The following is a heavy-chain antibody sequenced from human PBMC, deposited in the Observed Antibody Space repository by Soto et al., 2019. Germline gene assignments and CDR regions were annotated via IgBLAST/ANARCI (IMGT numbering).Heavy chain of an antibody. CDR3: ASKAACGGDCYAFYS. Sequence: QVYLVQSGAEVKKPGSSVKISCKASGGTFSSNTINWVRQAAGQGLEWMGGIIPLFGTANYAEKLQGRVTITADKSTKTEYMELTSLRAEDTAVYYCASKAACGGDCYAFYSWGQRPRVTVSS. V-gene: IGHV1-69*06. CDR1: GGTFSSNT. D-gene: IGHD2-21*02. CDR2: IIPLFGTA. J-gene: IGHJ4*02.